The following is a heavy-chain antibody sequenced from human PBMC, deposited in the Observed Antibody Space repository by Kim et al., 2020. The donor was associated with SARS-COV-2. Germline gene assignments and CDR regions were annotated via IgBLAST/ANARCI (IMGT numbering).Heavy chain of an antibody. CDR2: ISAYNGNT. Sequence: ASVKVSCKASGYTFTSYGISWVRQAPGQGLEWMGWISAYNGNTNYAQKLQGRVTMTTDTSTSTAYMELRSLRSDDTAVYYCARDRFAAYIAVADHIDYWGQGTLVTVSS. D-gene: IGHD6-19*01. CDR1: GYTFTSYG. V-gene: IGHV1-18*01. J-gene: IGHJ4*02. CDR3: ARDRFAAYIAVADHIDY.